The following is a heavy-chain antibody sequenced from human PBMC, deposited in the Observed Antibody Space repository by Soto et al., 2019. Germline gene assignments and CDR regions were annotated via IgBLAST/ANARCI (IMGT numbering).Heavy chain of an antibody. V-gene: IGHV4-59*01. Sequence: TLSLTCTVSGGSTSSYYWSWIRQPPGKGLEWIGYIYYSGGTNYNPSLKSRVTISVDRSKNQFSLKLSSVTAADTAVYYCARDRGSDRGWFDPWGQGTLVTVSS. CDR2: IYYSGGT. J-gene: IGHJ5*02. D-gene: IGHD5-12*01. CDR3: ARDRGSDRGWFDP. CDR1: GGSTSSYY.